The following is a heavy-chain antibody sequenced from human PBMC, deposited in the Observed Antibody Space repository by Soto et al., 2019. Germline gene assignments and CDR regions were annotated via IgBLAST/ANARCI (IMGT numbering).Heavy chain of an antibody. CDR1: GGSMSPYY. J-gene: IGHJ4*02. CDR3: ARHPYDFWSGYLDY. CDR2: IYYSGST. D-gene: IGHD3-3*01. Sequence: SSETLSLTCSVSGGSMSPYYWGWIRQPPGKGLEWIGSIYYSGSTYYNPSLKSRVTISVDTSKNQFSLKLSSVTAADTAVYYCARHPYDFWSGYLDYWGQGTLVTVSS. V-gene: IGHV4-39*01.